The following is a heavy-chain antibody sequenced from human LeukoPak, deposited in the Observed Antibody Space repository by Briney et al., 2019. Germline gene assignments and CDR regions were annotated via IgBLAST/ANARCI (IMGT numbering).Heavy chain of an antibody. D-gene: IGHD3/OR15-3a*01. CDR3: ARDRAANQDWVEFDP. CDR2: IRDSGEA. CDR1: GFRVSDYY. Sequence: GGSLRLSCAVSGFRVSDYYMSWVCQAPGKGLEWVGLIRDSGEAFYADFARGRFAISRDESENTLYLQMNSLRVEDTAVYFCARDRAANQDWVEFDPWGQGTPVIVSS. V-gene: IGHV3-66*03. J-gene: IGHJ5*02.